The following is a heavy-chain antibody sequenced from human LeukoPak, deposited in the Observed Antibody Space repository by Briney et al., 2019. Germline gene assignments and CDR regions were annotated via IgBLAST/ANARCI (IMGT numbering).Heavy chain of an antibody. CDR2: IYYSGST. D-gene: IGHD5-18*01. Sequence: SETLSLTCTVSGGSISSGGYYWSWIRQHPGKGLEWFGHIYYSGSTYYNPSLKSRVTISVDTSKNQFSLKLSSVTAADTAVYYCARSWIQLWLLDYWGQGTLVTVSS. V-gene: IGHV4-31*03. CDR3: ARSWIQLWLLDY. J-gene: IGHJ4*02. CDR1: GGSISSGGYY.